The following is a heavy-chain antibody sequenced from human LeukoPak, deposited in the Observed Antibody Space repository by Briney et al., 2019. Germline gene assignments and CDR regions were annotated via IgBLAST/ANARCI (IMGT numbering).Heavy chain of an antibody. D-gene: IGHD3-16*02. V-gene: IGHV4-39*07. CDR3: GRVVIVNDAFDL. J-gene: IGHJ3*01. CDR1: GGSISSDSYY. CDR2: VLYSGKT. Sequence: PSETLSLTCSLSGGSISSDSYYWAWIRHPPGKGLEWIGDVLYSGKTYYSPSLKGRVTISVDTSKQQFSLSLTSVTAADTAFYYCGRVVIVNDAFDLWGQGTMVTVPS.